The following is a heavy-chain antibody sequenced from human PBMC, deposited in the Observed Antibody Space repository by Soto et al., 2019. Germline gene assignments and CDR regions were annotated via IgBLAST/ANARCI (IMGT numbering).Heavy chain of an antibody. CDR2: ISAYNGNT. V-gene: IGHV1-18*01. Sequence: QVQLVQSGAEVKKPGASVKVSCKASGYTFTSYGISWVRQAPGQGLEWMGWISAYNGNTNYAQKLQGRVTMTTDTSTSTAYMELSSMRSAEKAVYYCARGPPPYYDSSGYYKYFDYWGQGTLVTVSS. CDR1: GYTFTSYG. J-gene: IGHJ4*02. D-gene: IGHD3-22*01. CDR3: ARGPPPYYDSSGYYKYFDY.